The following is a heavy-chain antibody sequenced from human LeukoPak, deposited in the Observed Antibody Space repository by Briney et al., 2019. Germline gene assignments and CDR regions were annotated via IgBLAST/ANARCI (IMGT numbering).Heavy chain of an antibody. CDR3: ARDGAAYCGGDCYCYH. Sequence: ASVNGSCMASGYTFTSYGISWVRQAPGQGLEWMGWISAYNGNTNYAQKLQGRVTMTTDTSTSTAYMELRSLRSDDTAVYYCARDGAAYCGGDCYCYHWGQGTLVTVSS. J-gene: IGHJ4*02. CDR2: ISAYNGNT. V-gene: IGHV1-18*01. CDR1: GYTFTSYG. D-gene: IGHD2-21*02.